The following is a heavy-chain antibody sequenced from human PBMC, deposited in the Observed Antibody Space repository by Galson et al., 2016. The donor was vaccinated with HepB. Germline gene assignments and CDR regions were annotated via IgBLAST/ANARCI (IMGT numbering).Heavy chain of an antibody. CDR3: ARLPNNYYEMSGYRSDAFYC. Sequence: QSGAEVTKPGESLRISCKGSGYSFTSYWISWVRQMPGKGLEWMGRIDPSDSYTNYSPSFQGHVTISADKSISTAYLQWSSLKASDTTMFYCARLPNNYYEMSGYRSDAFYCWGQGTMVTVSS. CDR1: GYSFTSYW. CDR2: IDPSDSYT. J-gene: IGHJ3*01. V-gene: IGHV5-10-1*01. D-gene: IGHD3-22*01.